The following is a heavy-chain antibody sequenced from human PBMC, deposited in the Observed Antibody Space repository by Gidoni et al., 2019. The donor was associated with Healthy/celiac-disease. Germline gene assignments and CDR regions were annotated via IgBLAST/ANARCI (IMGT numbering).Heavy chain of an antibody. CDR3: ARQGSYYYFDY. Sequence: QLQLQESGPGLVKPSETLSLTCTVTGGSSSSSSYYWGWLRQPPGKGLEWIGSIEYSGSTYYNPSLKGRVTISVDTSKNQFSLKLSAVTAADTAVYYCARQGSYYYFDYWGQGTLVTVSS. D-gene: IGHD1-26*01. CDR1: GGSSSSSSYY. CDR2: IEYSGST. V-gene: IGHV4-39*01. J-gene: IGHJ4*02.